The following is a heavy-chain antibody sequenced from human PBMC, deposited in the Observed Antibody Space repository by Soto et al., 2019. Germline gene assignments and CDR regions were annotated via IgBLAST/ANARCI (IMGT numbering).Heavy chain of an antibody. CDR3: ARDHLILPAHDFFYGSDV. J-gene: IGHJ6*02. D-gene: IGHD2-21*02. V-gene: IGHV3-7*03. CDR2: IPQDGVDG. CDR1: GFTFSMYS. Sequence: DVKLVKSGGGLVQPGDSLRLSCEVSGFTFSMYSMSWVRQSPGKGLEWVAKIPQDGVDGHYADSVKGRFIISRDNDKNSLHLQLNNLRAEDTAVYYCARDHLILPAHDFFYGSDVWGRGATVTVSS.